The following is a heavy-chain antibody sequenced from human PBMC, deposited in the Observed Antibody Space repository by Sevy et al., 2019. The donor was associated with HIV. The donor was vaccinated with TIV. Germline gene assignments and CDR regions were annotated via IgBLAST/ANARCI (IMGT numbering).Heavy chain of an antibody. CDR2: VNWNGGST. V-gene: IGHV3-20*04. J-gene: IGHJ4*02. Sequence: GGSLRLSCAASGFTFDDYGMSWVRQAPGKGPEWVSGVNWNGGSTAYADSVKGRFTISRDNAKNSLYLQMNNLRAEDTALYYCARVSGQQLVGGSFDYWGQGTLVTVSS. CDR3: ARVSGQQLVGGSFDY. D-gene: IGHD6-13*01. CDR1: GFTFDDYG.